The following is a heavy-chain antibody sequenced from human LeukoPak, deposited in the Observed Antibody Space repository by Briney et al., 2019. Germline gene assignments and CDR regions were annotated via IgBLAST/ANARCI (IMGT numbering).Heavy chain of an antibody. CDR2: IKQDGSEK. Sequence: HPGGSLRLSCAASGFTFSSYWMSWVRQAPGKGLEWVANIKQDGSEKYYVDSVKGRFTISRDNAKNSLYLQMNSLRAEDTAVYYCARVRDSSSWGPNWFDPWGQGTLVTVSS. V-gene: IGHV3-7*03. J-gene: IGHJ5*02. D-gene: IGHD6-13*01. CDR1: GFTFSSYW. CDR3: ARVRDSSSWGPNWFDP.